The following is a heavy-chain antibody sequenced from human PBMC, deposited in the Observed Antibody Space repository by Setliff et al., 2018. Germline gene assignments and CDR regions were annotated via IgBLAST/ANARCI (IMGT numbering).Heavy chain of an antibody. CDR3: ARDLGRENGFSSHSDC. V-gene: IGHV4-30-2*01. Sequence: SETLSLTCAVSGGSISSGDASWSWVRQPPGKGLEWIGYIYHAGSTYYNPSLESRVTISIDKPNKQFSLKLSSLTAADTAVYYCARDLGRENGFSSHSDCWGQGTLVTVSS. D-gene: IGHD2-21*01. J-gene: IGHJ4*02. CDR1: GGSISSGDAS. CDR2: IYHAGST.